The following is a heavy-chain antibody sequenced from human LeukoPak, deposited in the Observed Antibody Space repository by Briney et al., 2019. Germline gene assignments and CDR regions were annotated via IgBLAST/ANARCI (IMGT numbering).Heavy chain of an antibody. D-gene: IGHD3-9*01. Sequence: GESLKISCKGSGYSFTDHRIGWVRQMPGKGLEWMGIIYPGDSDTRYSPSFQGQVTISADKSISTAYLQWSSLKASDTVMYYCARHGPLLLRYFDWMHAFDIWGQGTMVTVSS. V-gene: IGHV5-51*01. CDR1: GYSFTDHR. CDR3: ARHGPLLLRYFDWMHAFDI. J-gene: IGHJ3*02. CDR2: IYPGDSDT.